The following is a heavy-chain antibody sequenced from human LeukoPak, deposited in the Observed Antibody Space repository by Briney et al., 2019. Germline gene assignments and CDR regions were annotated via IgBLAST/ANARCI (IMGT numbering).Heavy chain of an antibody. D-gene: IGHD6-13*01. V-gene: IGHV3-11*04. Sequence: GGSLRLSCAVSGFTFTDTYMTWIRQAPGKGLESLSYISPSGTDISYADSVKGRFTISRDNAKNSLYLQMNSLRAEDTAVYYCARGIAAAGPRFDPWGQGTLVSVSS. J-gene: IGHJ5*02. CDR2: ISPSGTDI. CDR3: ARGIAAAGPRFDP. CDR1: GFTFTDTY.